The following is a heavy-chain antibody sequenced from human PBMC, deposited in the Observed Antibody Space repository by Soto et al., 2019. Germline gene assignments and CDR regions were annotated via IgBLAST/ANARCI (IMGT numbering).Heavy chain of an antibody. Sequence: ETLSLSCPGSGVSISSYSRTWIRQPPGKGLEWIGYIYYSGITNYNPSRKSRVTISVDTSKNQFSLKLSSVTAADTAVYYCARVGYYYYYYGMDVWGQGTTVTVSS. CDR3: ARVGYYYYYYGMDV. CDR2: IYYSGIT. V-gene: IGHV4-59*01. CDR1: GVSISSYS. J-gene: IGHJ6*02.